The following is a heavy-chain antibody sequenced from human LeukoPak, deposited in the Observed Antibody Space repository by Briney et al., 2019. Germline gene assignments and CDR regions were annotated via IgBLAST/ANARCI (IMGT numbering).Heavy chain of an antibody. V-gene: IGHV3-21*01. J-gene: IGHJ6*03. CDR1: GFTFSTYS. CDR2: ISSGGMWI. CDR3: AREGAYYDTESYYYYYMDV. D-gene: IGHD3-22*01. Sequence: GGSLRLSCAASGFTFSTYSMNWVRQAPGKGLEWLSSISSGGMWIYYADSLKGRFTISRDNAKNSLYPQMNSLRAEDTAVYYCAREGAYYDTESYYYYYMDVWGKGTTVTISS.